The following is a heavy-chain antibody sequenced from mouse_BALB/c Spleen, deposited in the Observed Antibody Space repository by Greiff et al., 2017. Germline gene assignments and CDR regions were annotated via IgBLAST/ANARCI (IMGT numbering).Heavy chain of an antibody. V-gene: IGHV5-9*03. CDR3: ARYDYGTWFAY. CDR2: ISSGGGNT. J-gene: IGHJ3*01. Sequence: EVQLVESGGGLVKPGGSLKLSCAASGFTFSSYTMSWVRQTPEKRLEWVATISSGGGNTYYPDSVKGRFTISRDNAKNNLYLQMSSLRSEDTALYYCARYDYGTWFAYWGQGTLVTVSA. CDR1: GFTFSSYT. D-gene: IGHD2-4*01.